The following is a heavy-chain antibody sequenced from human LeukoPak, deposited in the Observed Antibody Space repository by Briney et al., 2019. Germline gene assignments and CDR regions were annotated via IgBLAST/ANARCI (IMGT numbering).Heavy chain of an antibody. CDR3: ARDRGDSYGSTTYYFDY. J-gene: IGHJ4*02. V-gene: IGHV3-21*01. CDR2: ISSSSSYI. CDR1: GFTFSSYS. Sequence: PGGSLRLSCAASGFTFSSYSMNWVRQAPGKGLEWVSSISSSSSYIYYADSVKGRFTISRDNAKNSLCLQMNSLRAEDTAVYYCARDRGDSYGSTTYYFDYWGQGTLVTVSS. D-gene: IGHD5-18*01.